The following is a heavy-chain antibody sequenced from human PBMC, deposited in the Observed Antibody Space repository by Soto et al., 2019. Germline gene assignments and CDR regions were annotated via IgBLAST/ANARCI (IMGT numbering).Heavy chain of an antibody. CDR1: GNPIRVDDHY. Sequence: QVQLQESGPGVVRSSQTLSLTCTVSGNPIRVDDHYWNWIRQSPGRGLEWIGYISYSGGTYYNPSLTRRATISIDTSRNQFSLKLRSVPAADTAVYYCARDKGYYASGYWSTHGPFEYWGQGSLVTVSS. V-gene: IGHV4-30-4*01. CDR2: ISYSGGT. CDR3: ARDKGYYASGYWSTHGPFEY. J-gene: IGHJ4*02. D-gene: IGHD3-9*01.